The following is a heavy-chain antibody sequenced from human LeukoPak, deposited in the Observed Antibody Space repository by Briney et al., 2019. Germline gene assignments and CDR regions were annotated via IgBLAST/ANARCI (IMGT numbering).Heavy chain of an antibody. J-gene: IGHJ4*02. CDR3: ARQESHGSGYYFDY. Sequence: ASVKVSCKASGYTFTGYYMHWVRQAPGQGLEWMGWINPNSGGTNYAQKFQGRVTMTRDTSISTAYLQWSSLKASDTAMYYCARQESHGSGYYFDYWGQGTLVTVSS. V-gene: IGHV1-2*02. CDR2: INPNSGGT. CDR1: GYTFTGYY. D-gene: IGHD3-22*01.